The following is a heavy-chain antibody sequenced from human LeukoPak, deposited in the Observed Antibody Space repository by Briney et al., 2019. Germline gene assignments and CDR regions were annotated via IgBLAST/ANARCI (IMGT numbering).Heavy chain of an antibody. Sequence: SVKVSCKASGGTFSSYAISWVRQAPGQGLEWMGGIIPIFGTANYAQKFQGRVTITADESTSTAYMELSSLRSEDTAVYYCATDGVGNDAFDIWGQGTMVTVSS. D-gene: IGHD4-17*01. J-gene: IGHJ3*02. CDR2: IIPIFGTA. CDR1: GGTFSSYA. V-gene: IGHV1-69*13. CDR3: ATDGVGNDAFDI.